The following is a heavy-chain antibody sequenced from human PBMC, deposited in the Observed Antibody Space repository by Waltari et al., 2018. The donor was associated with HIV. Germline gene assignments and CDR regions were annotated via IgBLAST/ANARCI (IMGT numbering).Heavy chain of an antibody. Sequence: EVQLVETGGDVIRPGGSLRLSCATSGIAVTNNYINWVRQAPGKGLEWFSGIYRGGDTKYADSVKGRFLISRDNSKNTVFLQLNRLRVEDTAVYYCSGPDGDQGTSVTYYGMGVWGQGTTVIVSS. CDR1: GIAVTNNY. D-gene: IGHD4-17*01. CDR3: SGPDGDQGTSVTYYGMGV. V-gene: IGHV3-53*02. CDR2: IYRGGDT. J-gene: IGHJ6*02.